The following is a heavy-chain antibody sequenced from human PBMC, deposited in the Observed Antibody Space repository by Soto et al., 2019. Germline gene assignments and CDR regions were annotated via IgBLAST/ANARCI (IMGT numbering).Heavy chain of an antibody. J-gene: IGHJ6*02. CDR1: GFTFSSYG. D-gene: IGHD3-9*01. CDR2: IWSDGSNK. V-gene: IGHV3-33*01. CDR3: ARVDYSYYYGMDV. Sequence: PGGSLRLSCAASGFTFSSYGMHWVRQPPGKGLEWVAVIWSDGSNKYYADSVKGRFTISRDNSKNTLYLQMNSLRAEDTAVYYCARVDYSYYYGMDVWGQGTTVTVSS.